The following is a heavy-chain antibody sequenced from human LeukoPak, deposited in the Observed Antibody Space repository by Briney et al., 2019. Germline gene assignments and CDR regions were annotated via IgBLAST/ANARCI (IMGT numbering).Heavy chain of an antibody. Sequence: PGGSLRLSCAASGFTFSSYAMSWVRQAPGKGLEWVSAISGSGGSTYYADSVKGRFTISRDNSKDTLYLQMNSLRAEDTAVYYCAKVRIWSGYYEGVDYWGQGTLVTVSS. D-gene: IGHD3-3*01. V-gene: IGHV3-23*01. CDR2: ISGSGGST. J-gene: IGHJ4*02. CDR1: GFTFSSYA. CDR3: AKVRIWSGYYEGVDY.